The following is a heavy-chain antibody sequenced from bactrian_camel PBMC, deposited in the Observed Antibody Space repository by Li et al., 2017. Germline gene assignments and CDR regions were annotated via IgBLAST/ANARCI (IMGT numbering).Heavy chain of an antibody. J-gene: IGHJ6*01. CDR1: KATYSMNC. CDR2: IDTDGST. V-gene: IGHV3S53*01. CDR3: AAVSFGTCTVRAGVDDFGS. D-gene: IGHD6*01. Sequence: VQLVESGGGSVQPGGSLRLSCVASKATYSMNCMGWFRQGPGQEREGVATIDTDGSTRYADSVKGRFTLSKDNAKNTLYLQMNSLKPEDTAMYYCAAVSFGTCTVRAGVDDFGSWGQGTQVTVS.